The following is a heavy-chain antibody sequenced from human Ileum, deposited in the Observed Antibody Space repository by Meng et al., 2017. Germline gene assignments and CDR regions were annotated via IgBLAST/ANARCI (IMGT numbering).Heavy chain of an antibody. CDR2: IHHSGTN. Sequence: QVQLQESGPGLVKPSGTLSLTCAVSGGSIRSSIWWSWVRQPPEKGLEWIGDIHHSGTNNYSPSLKSRITISVDKSKNQFSLKLQSVTAADTAVYFCARGVVSGSHYNTYWGQGILVTVSS. V-gene: IGHV4-4*02. CDR1: GGSIRSSIW. CDR3: ARGVVSGSHYNTY. J-gene: IGHJ4*02. D-gene: IGHD3-10*01.